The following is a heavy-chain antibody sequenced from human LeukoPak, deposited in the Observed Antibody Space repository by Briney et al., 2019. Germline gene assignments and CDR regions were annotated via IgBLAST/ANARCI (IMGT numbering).Heavy chain of an antibody. V-gene: IGHV4-4*07. CDR1: GGSISSYY. J-gene: IGHJ4*02. Sequence: SETLSLTCTVSGGSISSYYWSWIRQPAVKGLEWIGRIYTSGSTNYNPSLKSRVTMSVDTSKNQFSLKLSSVTAADTAVYYCARDRYSSRTDYFDYWGQGTLVTVSS. CDR3: ARDRYSSRTDYFDY. CDR2: IYTSGST. D-gene: IGHD6-13*01.